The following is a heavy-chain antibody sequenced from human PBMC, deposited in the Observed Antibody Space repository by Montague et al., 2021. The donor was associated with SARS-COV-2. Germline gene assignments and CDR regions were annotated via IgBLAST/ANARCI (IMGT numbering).Heavy chain of an antibody. D-gene: IGHD6-19*01. Sequence: SETLSLTCAVYDGSFSDYSWTWIRQPPGKGLEWIGSIYYRGSTYYNPSLKSRVFISVDTSKNQLPLTLTSVTAADTAVYYCATQEDPSGWIPGPFDFWGQGTLLSVSS. CDR3: ATQEDPSGWIPGPFDF. CDR2: IYYRGST. CDR1: DGSFSDYS. J-gene: IGHJ4*02. V-gene: IGHV4-34*01.